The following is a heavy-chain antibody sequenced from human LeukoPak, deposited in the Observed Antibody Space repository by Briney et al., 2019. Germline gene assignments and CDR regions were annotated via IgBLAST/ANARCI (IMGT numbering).Heavy chain of an antibody. D-gene: IGHD3-10*01. CDR2: ISAYNGNT. V-gene: IGHV1-18*01. J-gene: IGHJ4*02. Sequence: GASVKVSCKASGYTFTSYGISWVRQAPGQGLEWMGWISAYNGNTNYAQKIQGRVAMTTDTSTNTAYMELRSLRSDDTAVYYCARDIRHYGSGADFDYWGQGTLVTVSS. CDR3: ARDIRHYGSGADFDY. CDR1: GYTFTSYG.